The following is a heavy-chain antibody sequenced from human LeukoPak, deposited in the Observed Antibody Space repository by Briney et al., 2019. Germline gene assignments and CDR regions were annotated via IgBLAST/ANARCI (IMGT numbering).Heavy chain of an antibody. D-gene: IGHD2-15*01. CDR2: ISSSGGTI. Sequence: GGSLRLSCAASGFTFSSYEMNWVRQAPGKGLEWVSYISSSGGTIYYADSVKGRFTISRDNAKNSLYLQMNSLRAEDTAVYYCARGRWSAHHWGQGTLVTVSS. J-gene: IGHJ5*02. CDR3: ARGRWSAHH. CDR1: GFTFSSYE. V-gene: IGHV3-48*03.